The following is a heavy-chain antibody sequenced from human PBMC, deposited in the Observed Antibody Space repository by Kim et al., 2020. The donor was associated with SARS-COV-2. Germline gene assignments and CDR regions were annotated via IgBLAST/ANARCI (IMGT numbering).Heavy chain of an antibody. CDR1: GYSFTAYF. V-gene: IGHV1-2*02. CDR2: INPNRGVT. CDR3: ARDRGNGHFAY. Sequence: ASVKVSCKASGYSFTAYFVHWVRQAPGQGLEWMGEINPNRGVTNYAQKFQGRVTLTRDTSASTAYMELSNLRSDDTAVYYCARDRGNGHFAYWGQGTLVT. J-gene: IGHJ4*02. D-gene: IGHD2-8*01.